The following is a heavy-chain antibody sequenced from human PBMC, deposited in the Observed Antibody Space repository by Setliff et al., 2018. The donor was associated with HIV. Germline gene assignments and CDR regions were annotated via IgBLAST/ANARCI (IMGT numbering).Heavy chain of an antibody. CDR2: LNTDGSNT. Sequence: GGSLRLSCAASGFTFSSYWMHWVRQAPGKGLVWVSRLNTDGSNTRYADSVKGRFTISRDNVKNTLYLQMNSLRGEDTAVYYCARSGGDCSGISCYSLWFDPWGHGTLVTVSS. J-gene: IGHJ5*02. D-gene: IGHD2-15*01. V-gene: IGHV3-74*01. CDR3: ARSGGDCSGISCYSLWFDP. CDR1: GFTFSSYW.